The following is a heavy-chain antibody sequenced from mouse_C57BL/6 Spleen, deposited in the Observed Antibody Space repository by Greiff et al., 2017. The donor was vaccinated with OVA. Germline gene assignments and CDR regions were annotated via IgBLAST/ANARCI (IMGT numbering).Heavy chain of an antibody. D-gene: IGHD1-2*01. V-gene: IGHV3-6*01. J-gene: IGHJ4*01. CDR2: ISYDGSN. Sequence: EVKLQESGPGLVEPSQSLSLTCSVTGYSITSGYYWNWLRQFPGNKLEWMGYISYDGSNHYNPSIKNRISITRDTAKTQFLLNLNSVTTQDAATDYCDRGGDGHYCAMDYWGQGTSVTVSS. CDR1: GYSITSGYY. CDR3: DRGGDGHYCAMDY.